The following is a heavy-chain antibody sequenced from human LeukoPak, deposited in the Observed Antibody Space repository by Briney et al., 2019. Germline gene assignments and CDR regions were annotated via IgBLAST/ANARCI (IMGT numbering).Heavy chain of an antibody. J-gene: IGHJ4*02. Sequence: PSETLSRTCGVSGGSISSSNWWSWVRQPPGKGLEWIGEIYHSGSTNYNPSLKSRVTISVDKSKNQFSLKLSSVTAADTTVYYCARDRGGSSSPWNYWGQGTLDTVSS. D-gene: IGHD6-13*01. V-gene: IGHV4-4*02. CDR2: IYHSGST. CDR1: GGSISSSNW. CDR3: ARDRGGSSSPWNY.